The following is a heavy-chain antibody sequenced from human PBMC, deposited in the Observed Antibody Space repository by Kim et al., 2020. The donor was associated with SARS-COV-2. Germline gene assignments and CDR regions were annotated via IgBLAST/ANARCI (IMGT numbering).Heavy chain of an antibody. D-gene: IGHD1-26*01. Sequence: SETLSLTCTVSGGSIINGNFYWNWIRQHPATGLEWIGYIYYSGNTYYNPSLQSRANISVDTSKNQFSLRLTSVTAADTAIYYCVSAGTVKWPSDAFDMWG. CDR3: VSAGTVKWPSDAFDM. CDR1: GGSIINGNFY. CDR2: IYYSGNT. V-gene: IGHV4-31*03. J-gene: IGHJ3*02.